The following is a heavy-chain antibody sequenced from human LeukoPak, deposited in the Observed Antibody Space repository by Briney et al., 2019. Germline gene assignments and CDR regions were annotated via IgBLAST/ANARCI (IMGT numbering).Heavy chain of an antibody. CDR3: ARRITIVRGSYYLDY. Sequence: GESLKISCKGSGYSFTSYWIGWVRQMPGKGLEWMGIIYPPDSDTRYSPSFQGQVTISADKSISTAYLQWSSLKASDTAMYYCARRITIVRGSYYLDYRGQGTLVTVSS. V-gene: IGHV5-51*01. J-gene: IGHJ4*02. D-gene: IGHD3-10*01. CDR1: GYSFTSYW. CDR2: IYPPDSDT.